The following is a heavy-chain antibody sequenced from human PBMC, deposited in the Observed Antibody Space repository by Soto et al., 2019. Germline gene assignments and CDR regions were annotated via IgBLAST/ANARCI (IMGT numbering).Heavy chain of an antibody. CDR3: ARESPYCSSTSCYFRYFDY. CDR1: GGSISSSNW. Sequence: PSESLSLTCAVSGGSISSSNWWSCVRQPPGKGLEWIGEIYHSWSTNYNPSLKSRVTISVDKSKNQFSLKLSSVTAADTAVYYCARESPYCSSTSCYFRYFDYWGQGTLVTVSS. D-gene: IGHD2-2*01. CDR2: IYHSWST. V-gene: IGHV4-4*02. J-gene: IGHJ4*02.